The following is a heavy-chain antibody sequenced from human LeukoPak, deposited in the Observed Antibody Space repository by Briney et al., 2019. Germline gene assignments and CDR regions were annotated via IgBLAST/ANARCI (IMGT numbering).Heavy chain of an antibody. Sequence: GESLKISCQASGYSFPDYWIGWVRQMPGKGLEWTGIIYPADSDTRYSPSFQGQVTISADKSNSAAYLQWSRLKASDTAMYYCARRGTALDAFDIWGQGTMVTVSS. V-gene: IGHV5-51*01. J-gene: IGHJ3*02. CDR2: IYPADSDT. CDR1: GYSFPDYW. CDR3: ARRGTALDAFDI. D-gene: IGHD1-1*01.